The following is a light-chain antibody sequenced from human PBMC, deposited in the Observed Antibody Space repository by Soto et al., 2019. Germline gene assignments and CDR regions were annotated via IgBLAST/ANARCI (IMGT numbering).Light chain of an antibody. CDR2: EVS. J-gene: IGLJ1*01. CDR1: SSDVGGYNY. V-gene: IGLV2-14*01. CDR3: SSYTSSSTTYV. Sequence: VLTQPCSVSGSPGPSITISCTGTSSDVGGYNYVSWYQQHPGKAPKLMIYEVSNRPSGVSNRFSGSKSGNTASLTISGLQAEDEADYYCSSYTSSSTTYVFGTGTKVTVL.